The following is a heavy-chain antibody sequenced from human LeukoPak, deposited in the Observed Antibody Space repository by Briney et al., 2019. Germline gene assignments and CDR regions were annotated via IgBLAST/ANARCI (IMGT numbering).Heavy chain of an antibody. D-gene: IGHD6-13*01. CDR2: IWYDGCNK. V-gene: IGHV3-33*01. J-gene: IGHJ4*02. CDR1: GFTFSSYG. CDR3: ARDSVNSWYNPEPFDY. Sequence: GGSLRLSCAASGFTFSSYGMHWVRQAPGKGLEWVAVIWYDGCNKYYADSVKGRFTISRDNSKNTLYLQMNSLRAEDTAVYYCARDSVNSWYNPEPFDYWGQGTLVTVSS.